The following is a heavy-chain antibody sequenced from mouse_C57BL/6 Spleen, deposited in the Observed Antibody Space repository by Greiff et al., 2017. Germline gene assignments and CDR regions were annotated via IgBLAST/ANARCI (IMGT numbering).Heavy chain of an antibody. CDR1: GFSLTSYG. Sequence: VKVIESGPGLVQPSQSLSITCTVSGFSLTSYGVHWVRQSPGKGLEWLGVIWSGGSTDYNAAFISRLSISKDNSKSQVFFKMNSQQADDTAIYYCARTCSYAMDYWGQGTSVTVSS. V-gene: IGHV2-2*01. CDR2: IWSGGST. J-gene: IGHJ4*01. CDR3: ARTCSYAMDY.